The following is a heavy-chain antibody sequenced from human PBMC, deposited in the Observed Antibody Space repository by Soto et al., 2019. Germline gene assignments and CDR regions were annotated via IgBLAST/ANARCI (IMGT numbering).Heavy chain of an antibody. Sequence: EAQLVESGGGLVQPGGSLRLSCAASGFTFSNYVLHWVRQAPGKGLQYVSGITSNGDTTDYASSVKGRFNISRDNAKNTLYLEMGALRPDDVAVYYCARGGYCSGGSCSSYPRPWYFELWGRGTLVTVFS. D-gene: IGHD2-15*01. J-gene: IGHJ2*01. CDR3: ARGGYCSGGSCSSYPRPWYFEL. CDR1: GFTFSNYV. V-gene: IGHV3-64*01. CDR2: ITSNGDTT.